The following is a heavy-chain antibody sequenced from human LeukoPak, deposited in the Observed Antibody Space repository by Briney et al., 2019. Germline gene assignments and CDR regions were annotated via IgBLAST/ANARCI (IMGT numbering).Heavy chain of an antibody. V-gene: IGHV4-39*01. Sequence: PSETLSLTCNVSGGSISSSSYYWGWIRQPPGKGLEWIGSMYYSGSSYYNPSLKSRVTISVDTSKNQFSLKLSSVTAADTAVYYCARSAGYDSSGYYFRVLFDYWGQGTLVTVSS. J-gene: IGHJ4*02. CDR3: ARSAGYDSSGYYFRVLFDY. D-gene: IGHD3-22*01. CDR2: MYYSGSS. CDR1: GGSISSSSYY.